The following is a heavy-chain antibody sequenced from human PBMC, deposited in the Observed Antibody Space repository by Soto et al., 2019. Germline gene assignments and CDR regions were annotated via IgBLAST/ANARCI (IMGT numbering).Heavy chain of an antibody. J-gene: IGHJ6*02. CDR2: IFYSGTT. Sequence: RSLTCTVSGDSISSADYYWSWIRQTPGKGLEWIGHIFYSGTTYYNPSLKSRLTISVDTSKNHFSLRLTSVTAADTAVYYCARDLWVEPELYYYGMDVWGHGTTVTVSS. CDR3: ARDLWVEPELYYYGMDV. CDR1: GDSISSADYY. D-gene: IGHD1-1*01. V-gene: IGHV4-30-4*01.